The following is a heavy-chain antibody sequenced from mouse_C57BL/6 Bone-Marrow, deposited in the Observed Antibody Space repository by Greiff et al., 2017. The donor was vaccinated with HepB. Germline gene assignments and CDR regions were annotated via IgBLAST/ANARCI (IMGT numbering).Heavy chain of an antibody. V-gene: IGHV1-19*01. CDR1: GYTFTDYY. D-gene: IGHD2-3*01. J-gene: IGHJ3*01. CDR3: AREDHHDGPIAY. Sequence: VQLQQSGPVLVKPGASVKMSCKASGYTFTDYYMNWVKQSHGKSLEWIGVINPYNGGTSYNQKFKGKATLTVDKSSSTAYMELNSLTSEDSAVYYCAREDHHDGPIAYWGQGTLVTVSA. CDR2: INPYNGGT.